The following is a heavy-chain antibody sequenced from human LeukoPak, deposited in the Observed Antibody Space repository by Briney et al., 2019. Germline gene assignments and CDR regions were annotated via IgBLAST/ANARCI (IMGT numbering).Heavy chain of an antibody. Sequence: PGGSLRLSCAASGFAFSSYAMSWVRQAPGKGLEWVSAISGSGGSTYYADSVKGRFTISRDNSKNTLYLQMNSLRAEDTAVYYCAKTRGYSYGPFDYWGQGTLVTVSS. CDR1: GFAFSSYA. CDR2: ISGSGGST. V-gene: IGHV3-23*01. D-gene: IGHD5-18*01. CDR3: AKTRGYSYGPFDY. J-gene: IGHJ4*02.